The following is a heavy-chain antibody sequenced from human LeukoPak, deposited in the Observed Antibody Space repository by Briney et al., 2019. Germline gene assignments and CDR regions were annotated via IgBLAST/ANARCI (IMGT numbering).Heavy chain of an antibody. Sequence: GGSLRLSCAASGFTFSDYGMNWVRQAPGKGLEWVAYISSSSGTIYYADSVKGRFTVSRDNAKNSLFLQMTGLRAADTAVHYCARSLCHDTGCSFDNWGQGTLVAVSS. J-gene: IGHJ4*02. CDR3: ARSLCHDTGCSFDN. CDR2: ISSSSGTI. CDR1: GFTFSDYG. D-gene: IGHD5-18*01. V-gene: IGHV3-48*04.